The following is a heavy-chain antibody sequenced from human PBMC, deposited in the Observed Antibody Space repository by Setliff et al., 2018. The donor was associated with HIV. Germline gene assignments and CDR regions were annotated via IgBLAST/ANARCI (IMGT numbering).Heavy chain of an antibody. J-gene: IGHJ6*02. D-gene: IGHD3-9*01. CDR2: INHSGST. V-gene: IGHV4-34*01. CDR3: ARAGGYYDILTGTRRDYYYGMDV. CDR1: GGSFSGYY. Sequence: SETLSLTCAVYGGSFSGYYWSWIRQPPGKGLEWIGEINHSGSTNFNPSLKSRVTISVDTSKNQFSLKLRSVTAADTAVYYCARAGGYYDILTGTRRDYYYGMDVWGQGTTVTVSS.